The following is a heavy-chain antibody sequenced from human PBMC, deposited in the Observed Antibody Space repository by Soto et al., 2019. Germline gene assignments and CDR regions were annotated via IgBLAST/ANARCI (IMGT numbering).Heavy chain of an antibody. D-gene: IGHD3-10*01. CDR2: VSPNGQGI. V-gene: IGHV3-23*01. Sequence: GGSLRLSCAASGFTLGRYGMSWVRQAPGRGLEWVSAVSPNGQGIYYADSVRGRFTISRDFSKNTVFLHMDSLRAEDTAVYCCAKDRDYPRDYFHYWGQGTLVTVSS. CDR3: AKDRDYPRDYFHY. CDR1: GFTLGRYG. J-gene: IGHJ4*02.